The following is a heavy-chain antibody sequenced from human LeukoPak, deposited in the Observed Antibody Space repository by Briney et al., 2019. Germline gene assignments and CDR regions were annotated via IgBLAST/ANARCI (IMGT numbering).Heavy chain of an antibody. D-gene: IGHD1-14*01. CDR1: GFTFTTYG. Sequence: GSLRPSCAASGFTFTTYGMSWVRQAPGKGLEWVSSISGSDDSLYYIDSVKGRFTISRDNAKNTVHLQMNTLRAEDTAIYYCAKAVNPGYNPGWSSFDYWGQGTLVTVSS. CDR3: AKAVNPGYNPGWSSFDY. CDR2: ISGSDDSL. V-gene: IGHV3-23*01. J-gene: IGHJ4*02.